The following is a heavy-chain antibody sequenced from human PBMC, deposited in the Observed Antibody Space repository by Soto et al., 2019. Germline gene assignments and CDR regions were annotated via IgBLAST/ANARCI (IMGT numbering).Heavy chain of an antibody. Sequence: QVQLQESGPGLVRPSETLSLTCTVSGGSVTTGSYNWSWIRRPPGKGLEWIGNIFFTGITHYNPSLNNRVTMSVDTSKNQFSLTVTSVTAADTAVYYCARDGHGMDFWGQGTTVTVSS. J-gene: IGHJ6*02. CDR1: GGSVTTGSYN. CDR2: IFFTGIT. CDR3: ARDGHGMDF. V-gene: IGHV4-61*01.